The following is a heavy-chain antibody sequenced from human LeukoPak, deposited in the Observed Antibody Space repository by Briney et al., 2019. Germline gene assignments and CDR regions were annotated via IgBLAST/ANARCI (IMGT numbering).Heavy chain of an antibody. Sequence: SVKVSCKASGGTFSSYAISWVRQAPGQGLEWMGGIIPIFGTANYAQKFQGRVTITADESTSTAYMGLSSLRSEDTAVYYCARGRTGSTDFDYWGQGTLVTVSS. CDR1: GGTFSSYA. CDR3: ARGRTGSTDFDY. V-gene: IGHV1-69*13. CDR2: IIPIFGTA. D-gene: IGHD3/OR15-3a*01. J-gene: IGHJ4*02.